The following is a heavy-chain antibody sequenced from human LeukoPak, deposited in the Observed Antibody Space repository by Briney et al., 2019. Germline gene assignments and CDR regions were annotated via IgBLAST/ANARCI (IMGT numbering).Heavy chain of an antibody. J-gene: IGHJ6*03. Sequence: GGSLRLSCAASGITFTSHAMSWVRQAPGKGLEWVSLISGSGGHTYYGDSVKGRFTISRDNSKSTLYLQMNSLRAEDTAVYYCAKGGVTTMRDGYNYYYYYMEVWGRGTTVTVSS. CDR1: GITFTSHA. CDR2: ISGSGGHT. CDR3: AKGGVTTMRDGYNYYYYYMEV. D-gene: IGHD5-24*01. V-gene: IGHV3-23*01.